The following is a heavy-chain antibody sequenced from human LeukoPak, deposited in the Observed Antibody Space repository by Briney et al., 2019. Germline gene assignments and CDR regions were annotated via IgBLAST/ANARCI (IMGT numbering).Heavy chain of an antibody. CDR1: GFRFSGSG. V-gene: IGHV3-7*01. D-gene: IGHD5-12*01. Sequence: PGGSLRLSCTASGFRFSGSGMHWVRQAPGKGLEWVANIKQDGSEKYYVDSVKGRFTISRDNAKNSLYLQMNSLRAEDTAVYYCARDRRGYSGYDRGGWFDPWGQGTLVTVSS. CDR3: ARDRRGYSGYDRGGWFDP. J-gene: IGHJ5*02. CDR2: IKQDGSEK.